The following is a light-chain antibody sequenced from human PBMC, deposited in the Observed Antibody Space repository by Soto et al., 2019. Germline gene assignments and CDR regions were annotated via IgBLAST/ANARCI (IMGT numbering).Light chain of an antibody. CDR3: QQSYSTPRT. CDR1: QNVNRF. CDR2: GAD. J-gene: IGKJ1*01. V-gene: IGKV1-39*01. Sequence: DIHMTQTPSSLSASVGDSVTLSCRASQNVNRFLNWYQQKPGKAPKLLIYGADRLQSGVPSRFSGSGSGTDLNLTISSLQPEDFATYYCQQSYSTPRTFGQGTKVDIK.